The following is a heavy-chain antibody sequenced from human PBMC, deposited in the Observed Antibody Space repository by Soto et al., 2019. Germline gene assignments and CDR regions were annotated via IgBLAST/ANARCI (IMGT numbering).Heavy chain of an antibody. CDR2: IYSGGST. Sequence: GGSLRLSCAASGFTVSSNYMSWVRQAPGKGLEWVSVIYSGGSTYYADSVKGRFTISRDNSKNTLYLQMNSLRAEDTAVYYCARDLLARDRRRATDWFDPWGQGTRSPSPQ. J-gene: IGHJ5*02. CDR1: GFTVSSNY. CDR3: ARDLLARDRRRATDWFDP. D-gene: IGHD2-15*01. V-gene: IGHV3-66*01.